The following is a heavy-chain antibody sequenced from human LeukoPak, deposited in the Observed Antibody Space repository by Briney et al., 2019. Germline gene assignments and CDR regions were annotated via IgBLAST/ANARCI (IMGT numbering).Heavy chain of an antibody. D-gene: IGHD6-19*01. CDR2: ISGSGGSP. V-gene: IGHV3-23*01. CDR3: AKALTSGWYLDAFNI. Sequence: GGSLRLSCAASGFTFSSNGMSWVRQAPGRGLEWVSVISGSGGSPDYTDSVKGRFTISRDNSKNTLYLQMNSLRAEDTAVYYCAKALTSGWYLDAFNIWGQGTMVTVSS. CDR1: GFTFSSNG. J-gene: IGHJ3*02.